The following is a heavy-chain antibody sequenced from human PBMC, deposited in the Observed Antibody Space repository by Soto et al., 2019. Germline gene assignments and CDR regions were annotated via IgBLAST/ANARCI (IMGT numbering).Heavy chain of an antibody. V-gene: IGHV4-59*01. CDR1: GDSISSYY. J-gene: IGHJ5*02. Sequence: PSETLSLTCTVSGDSISSYYWSWIRQHPGKGLEYIGYIYYSGSTNYNPSLKSRVTISVDTSKKQFSLKLSSVTAADTAVYYCARSLYSGSYTNWFDPWGQGTLVTVSS. D-gene: IGHD1-26*01. CDR2: IYYSGST. CDR3: ARSLYSGSYTNWFDP.